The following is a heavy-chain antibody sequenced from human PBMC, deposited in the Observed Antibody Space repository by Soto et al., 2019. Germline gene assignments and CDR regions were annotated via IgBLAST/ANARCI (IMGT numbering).Heavy chain of an antibody. CDR2: ISSSSSTI. Sequence: PGGSLRLSCAASGFTFSSYSMNWVRQAPGKGLEWVSYISSSSSTIYYADSVKGRFTISRDNAKNSLYLQMNSLRDEDTAVYYCAREARITIFGVVRVYYYYGMDVWGQGTTVTVSS. CDR1: GFTFSSYS. J-gene: IGHJ6*02. V-gene: IGHV3-48*02. D-gene: IGHD3-3*01. CDR3: AREARITIFGVVRVYYYYGMDV.